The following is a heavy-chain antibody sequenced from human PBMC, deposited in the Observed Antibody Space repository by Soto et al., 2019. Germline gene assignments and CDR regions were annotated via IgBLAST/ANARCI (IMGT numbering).Heavy chain of an antibody. J-gene: IGHJ4*02. D-gene: IGHD4-17*01. CDR1: GFTFTYAW. Sequence: GGSLRLSCAASGFTFTYAWMNWVRQAPGKGLEWVGRIKSKTDGGTTDFAAPVRGRFSISRDDSRNTLYLQMNSLRVEDTAVYHCTTVSTVSPDYWGQGTLVTVSS. V-gene: IGHV3-15*07. CDR3: TTVSTVSPDY. CDR2: IKSKTDGGTT.